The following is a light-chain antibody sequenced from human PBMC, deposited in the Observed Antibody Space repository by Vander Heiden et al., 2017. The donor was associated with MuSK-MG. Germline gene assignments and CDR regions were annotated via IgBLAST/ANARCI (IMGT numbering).Light chain of an antibody. CDR3: AAWDDSLNGVV. J-gene: IGLJ2*01. V-gene: IGLV1-44*01. CDR2: SNN. Sequence: QSVLTQPPSASGTPGQRVTISCSGSSSNIGSNTVNWYQQLPGTAPKLLIYSNNQRPSGVPDRFSGSKSGTSASLAISGLQSEDEADYYCAAWDDSLNGVVCGGGTKL. CDR1: SSNIGSNT.